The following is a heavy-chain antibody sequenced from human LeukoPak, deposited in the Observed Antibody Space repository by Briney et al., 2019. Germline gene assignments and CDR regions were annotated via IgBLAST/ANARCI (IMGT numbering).Heavy chain of an antibody. D-gene: IGHD6-19*01. CDR3: AGGGQWLVYDF. Sequence: SETLSLTCTVSGGSISSYYWSWIRQPPGKGLEWIGHIYYSGSTNYNPSLKSRVATSVDTSKSQFSLKLSSVTAADTAVYYCAGGGQWLVYDFWGQGTLVTVSS. V-gene: IGHV4-59*01. CDR1: GGSISSYY. J-gene: IGHJ4*02. CDR2: IYYSGST.